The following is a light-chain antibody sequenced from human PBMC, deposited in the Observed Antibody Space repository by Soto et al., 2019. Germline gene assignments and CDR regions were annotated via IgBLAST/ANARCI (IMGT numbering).Light chain of an antibody. CDR3: QHYSISPLT. J-gene: IGKJ4*01. V-gene: IGKV1-5*03. CDR2: KAS. CDR1: QTISTW. Sequence: DIQMTQSPSTLSASVGDRVTITCRASQTISTWLAWYQQKPGKGPKLLISKASSLESGVPSRFSGSGSGTEFTLNISSLQPDDFAVYFCQHYSISPLTFGGGTKVDIK.